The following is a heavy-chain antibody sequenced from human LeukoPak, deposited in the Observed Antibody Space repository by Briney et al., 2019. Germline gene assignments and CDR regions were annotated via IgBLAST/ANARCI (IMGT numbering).Heavy chain of an antibody. CDR1: GFTFSSYG. CDR2: ISYDGSNK. CDR3: AKGSFGLQIDY. D-gene: IGHD5-24*01. V-gene: IGHV3-30*18. Sequence: GRSLRLSCAASGFTFSSYGMHWVRQAPGKGLEWVAVISYDGSNKYYADSVKGRFTISRDNSKNTLYLQMNSLRAEDTAVYYCAKGSFGLQIDYWGQGTLVTLSS. J-gene: IGHJ4*02.